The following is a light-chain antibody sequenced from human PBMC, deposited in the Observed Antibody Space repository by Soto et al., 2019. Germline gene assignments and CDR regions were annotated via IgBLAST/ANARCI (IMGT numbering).Light chain of an antibody. CDR2: DVS. CDR1: SSDVGGYNY. J-gene: IGLJ1*01. Sequence: QSALTQPASVSGSPGQSITISCTGTSSDVGGYNYVSWYQQHPGKAPKLVIFDVSDRPSGVSNRFSGSKSGNTASLTISGLQAEYEADYYCTSYTSSSTRVFGTGTKLTVL. V-gene: IGLV2-14*01. CDR3: TSYTSSSTRV.